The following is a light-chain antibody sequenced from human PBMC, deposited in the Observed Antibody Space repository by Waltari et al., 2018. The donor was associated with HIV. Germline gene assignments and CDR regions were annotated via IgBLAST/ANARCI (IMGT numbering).Light chain of an antibody. V-gene: IGLV1-47*01. J-gene: IGLJ1*01. CDR1: SSNIGINN. Sequence: QSVLTQPPSASGTPGQRVTISCSGSSSNIGINNVYWYQQLPGTAPKLLLRAADRFSGSKSGTSASLAIRGLRSEDGADYYCAAGDDSLNGYVFGTGTKVTVL. CDR3: AAGDDSLNGYV.